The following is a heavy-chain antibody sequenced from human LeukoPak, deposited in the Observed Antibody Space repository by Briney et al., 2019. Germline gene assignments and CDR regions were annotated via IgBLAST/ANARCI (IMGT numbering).Heavy chain of an antibody. CDR1: GYSFTSYY. V-gene: IGHV1-46*01. D-gene: IGHD3-16*01. J-gene: IGHJ6*02. CDR2: INPTGGHS. CDR3: ARGMSELYYYCMDV. Sequence: ASVKVSCKASGYSFTSYYMHWVRQAPGQGLEWMGIINPTGGHSSYAQKFQGRLTMTRDPSTSTVYMELSSLRSEDTAEYFCARGMSELYYYCMDVWGQGTAVTVSS.